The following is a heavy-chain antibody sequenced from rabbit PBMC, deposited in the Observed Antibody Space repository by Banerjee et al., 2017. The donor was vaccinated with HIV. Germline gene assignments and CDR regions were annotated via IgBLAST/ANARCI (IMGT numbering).Heavy chain of an antibody. Sequence: QEQLEESGGGLVQPEGSLTLTCKASGLDFSSGYDMGWVRQAPGKGLEWIACIYTGSSGSTYYASWAKGRFTISKTSSTTVTLQMTSLTAADTATYFCARAAYDDGAYYDLWGQGTLVTVS. D-gene: IGHD1-1*01. V-gene: IGHV1S45*01. J-gene: IGHJ3*01. CDR1: GLDFSSGYD. CDR3: ARAAYDDGAYYDL. CDR2: IYTGSSGST.